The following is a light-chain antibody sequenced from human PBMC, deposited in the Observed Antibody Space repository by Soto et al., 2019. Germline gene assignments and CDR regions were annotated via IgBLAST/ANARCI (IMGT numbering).Light chain of an antibody. CDR2: AAS. Sequence: DIQMTQSPSSLSASVGDRVTITCRATQSVNTFLNWYQQKPGKAPKLLIYAASSLQGGVPSRFTGSGSGTNFTPTISSLRSEDFATYYCQQSYRAPRTCGQGTKVDIQ. CDR3: QQSYRAPRT. CDR1: QSVNTF. V-gene: IGKV1-39*01. J-gene: IGKJ1*01.